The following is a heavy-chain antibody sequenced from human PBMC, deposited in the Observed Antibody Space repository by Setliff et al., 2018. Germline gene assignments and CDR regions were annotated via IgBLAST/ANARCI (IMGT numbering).Heavy chain of an antibody. CDR3: ARDKRARHYMDV. V-gene: IGHV4-34*01. Sequence: SETLSLTCSVYGESFSNNYWSWIRQPPGKGLEWIGESSHSGSTSYSPSLKSRLTMSVDTSKNQFSLQLTSVTAADTAVYYCARDKRARHYMDVWGKGTTVTVSS. CDR1: GESFSNNY. D-gene: IGHD6-6*01. J-gene: IGHJ6*03. CDR2: SSHSGST.